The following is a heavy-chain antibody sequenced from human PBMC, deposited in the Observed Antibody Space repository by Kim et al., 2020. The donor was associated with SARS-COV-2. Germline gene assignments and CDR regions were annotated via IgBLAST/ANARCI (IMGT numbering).Heavy chain of an antibody. CDR1: GGSISSYY. J-gene: IGHJ3*02. D-gene: IGHD1-1*01. CDR3: ARLKYNWKPAGAFDI. Sequence: SETLSLTCTVSGGSISSYYWSWIRQPPGKGLEWIGYIYYSGSTNYNPSLKSRVTISVDTSKNQFSLKLSSVTAADTAVYYCARLKYNWKPAGAFDIWGQGTMVTVSS. CDR2: IYYSGST. V-gene: IGHV4-59*08.